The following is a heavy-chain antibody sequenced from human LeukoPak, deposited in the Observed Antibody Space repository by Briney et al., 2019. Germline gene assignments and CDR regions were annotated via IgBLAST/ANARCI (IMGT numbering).Heavy chain of an antibody. D-gene: IGHD1-1*01. CDR1: GFTFSSYG. V-gene: IGHV3-33*01. CDR3: ARDLNAGTTSYYGMDA. CDR2: IWYDGSNK. J-gene: IGHJ6*02. Sequence: PGGSLRLSCAASGFTFSSYGMHWVRQAPGKGLEWVAVIWYDGSNKYYADSVKGRITISRDNSKNTLYLQMNSLRAEDTAVYYCARDLNAGTTSYYGMDAWGQGTTVTVSS.